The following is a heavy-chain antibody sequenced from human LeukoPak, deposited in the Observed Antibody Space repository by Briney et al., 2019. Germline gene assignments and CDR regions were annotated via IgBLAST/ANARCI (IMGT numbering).Heavy chain of an antibody. CDR3: ARGRHSSSWPYYYYYYMDV. V-gene: IGHV1-69*05. Sequence: SVKVSCKASGGTFSSYAISWVRQAPGQGLEWMGGIIPIFGTANYAQKFQGRVTITRNTSISTAYMELSSLRSEDTAVYYCARGRHSSSWPYYYYYYMDVWGKGTTVTVSS. CDR2: IIPIFGTA. D-gene: IGHD6-13*01. CDR1: GGTFSSYA. J-gene: IGHJ6*03.